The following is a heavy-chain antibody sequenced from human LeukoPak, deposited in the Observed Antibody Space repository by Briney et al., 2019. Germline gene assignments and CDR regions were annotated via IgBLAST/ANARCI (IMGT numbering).Heavy chain of an antibody. V-gene: IGHV4-31*03. CDR1: GGSISSGGYY. Sequence: PSETLSLTCTVSGGSISSGGYYWSWIRQHPGKGLEWIGYIYYSGSTYYNPSLKSRVTISVDTSKNQFSLKLSSVTAADTAVYYCAREAYYYDSSGYYLTYFDYWGQGTLVTVSS. CDR2: IYYSGST. D-gene: IGHD3-22*01. J-gene: IGHJ4*02. CDR3: AREAYYYDSSGYYLTYFDY.